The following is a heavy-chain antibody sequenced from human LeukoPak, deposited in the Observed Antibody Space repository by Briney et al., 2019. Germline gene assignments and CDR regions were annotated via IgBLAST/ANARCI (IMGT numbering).Heavy chain of an antibody. V-gene: IGHV1-69*01. CDR3: ASFLGEGCSSTSCYIASWFDP. CDR1: GGTFSSYT. Sequence: SVKVSCKASGGTFSSYTISWVRQAPGQGLEWMGGIIPIFGTANYAQKFQGRVTITADESTSTAYMELSSLRSEDTAVYYCASFLGEGCSSTSCYIASWFDPWGQGTLVTVSS. CDR2: IIPIFGTA. J-gene: IGHJ5*02. D-gene: IGHD2-2*02.